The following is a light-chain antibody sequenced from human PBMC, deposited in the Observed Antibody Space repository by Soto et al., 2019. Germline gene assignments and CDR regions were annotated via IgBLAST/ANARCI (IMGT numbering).Light chain of an antibody. J-gene: IGKJ1*01. CDR2: GAS. V-gene: IGKV3-20*01. Sequence: EIVLTQSPGTLSLSPGERATLSCRASQSLSSNYLAWYQQKPGQAPRLLIYGASSRATGIPDRFSGSGSGTDFTLNSSRLEPEDFAVYYCQQYNRSPRTFGQGTKVEIK. CDR3: QQYNRSPRT. CDR1: QSLSSNY.